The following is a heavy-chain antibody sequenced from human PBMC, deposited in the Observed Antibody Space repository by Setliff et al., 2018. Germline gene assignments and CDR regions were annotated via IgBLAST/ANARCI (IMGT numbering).Heavy chain of an antibody. CDR1: GESIRSNNW. CDR2: IYQSGTT. CDR3: ARAPGRIIRGDY. V-gene: IGHV4-4*02. J-gene: IGHJ4*02. D-gene: IGHD3-10*01. Sequence: SETLSLTCTVSGESIRSNNWWNWVRQPPGKGLEWIGDIYQSGTTNYNPSLKSRVTISADTSKNQFSLKLKSVTAADTAVYYCARAPGRIIRGDYWGQGALVTVSS.